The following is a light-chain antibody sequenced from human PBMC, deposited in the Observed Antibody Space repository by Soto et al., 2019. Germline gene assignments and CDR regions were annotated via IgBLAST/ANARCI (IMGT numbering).Light chain of an antibody. Sequence: EIVLTQSPATLSLSPGERATLSCRASQSVSSYLAWYQKKPGQDPRLLIYDASNRATGIPARFSGSGSGTDFNLTISRLETEDFAVYYCQQRSNWLITFGQGTRLEIK. V-gene: IGKV3-11*01. J-gene: IGKJ5*01. CDR2: DAS. CDR1: QSVSSY. CDR3: QQRSNWLIT.